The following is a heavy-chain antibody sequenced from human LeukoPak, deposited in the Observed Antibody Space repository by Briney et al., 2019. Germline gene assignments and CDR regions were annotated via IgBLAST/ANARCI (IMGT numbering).Heavy chain of an antibody. V-gene: IGHV3-23*01. D-gene: IGHD3-10*01. J-gene: IGHJ4*02. Sequence: GGSLRLSCEDSGYIFSSYAMSWVRQAPGKWLEWVSVISNSGATTDYADSVKGRLTISRDNSKNTLSLQMNSLRAEDTTVYYCAKEELYYYGSGTYYTLAPFDYWGQGTLVTVSS. CDR1: GYIFSSYA. CDR3: AKEELYYYGSGTYYTLAPFDY. CDR2: ISNSGATT.